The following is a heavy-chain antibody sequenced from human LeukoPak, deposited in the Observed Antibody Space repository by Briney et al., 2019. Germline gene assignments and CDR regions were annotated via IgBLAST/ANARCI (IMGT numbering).Heavy chain of an antibody. CDR1: GFTFGSYT. V-gene: IGHV3-7*01. CDR3: ARGRGIAP. J-gene: IGHJ4*02. Sequence: SGGSLRLSCAASGFTFGSYTMNWVRQAPGKGLEWVANIEDDGNKKNYVDSVKGRFTISRDNVKNSIYLQMNSLRADDTAVYYCARGRGIAPWGQGTLVTVSS. CDR2: IEDDGNKK. D-gene: IGHD6-13*01.